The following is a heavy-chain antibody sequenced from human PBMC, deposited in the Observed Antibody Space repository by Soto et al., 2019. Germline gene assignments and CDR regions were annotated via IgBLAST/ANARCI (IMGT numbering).Heavy chain of an antibody. CDR1: GFTFSSYG. D-gene: IGHD2-2*01. V-gene: IGHV3-30*18. CDR3: AKTVLGYCSSTSCYQGAYYYYGMDV. Sequence: QVQLVESGGGVVQPGRSLRLSCAASGFTFSSYGMHWVRQAPGKGLEWVAVISYDGSNKYYADSVKGRFTISRDNSKNTLYLQRNSLRAEDTAVYYCAKTVLGYCSSTSCYQGAYYYYGMDVWGQGTTVTVSS. J-gene: IGHJ6*02. CDR2: ISYDGSNK.